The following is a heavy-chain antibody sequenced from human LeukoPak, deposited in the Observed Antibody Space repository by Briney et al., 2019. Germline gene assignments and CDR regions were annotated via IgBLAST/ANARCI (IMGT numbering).Heavy chain of an antibody. D-gene: IGHD6-13*01. V-gene: IGHV1-69*05. CDR2: IIPIFGTA. CDR3: ARGFHSSSSPFDY. Sequence: ASVKVSCKASGGTFSSYAISWVRQAPGQGLEWMGGIIPIFGTANYAQKFQGRVTITTDESTSTAYMELSSLRSEDTAVSYCARGFHSSSSPFDYWGQGTRVTVSS. J-gene: IGHJ4*02. CDR1: GGTFSSYA.